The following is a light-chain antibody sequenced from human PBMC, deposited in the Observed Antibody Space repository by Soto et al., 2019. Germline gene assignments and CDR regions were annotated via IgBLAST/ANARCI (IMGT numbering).Light chain of an antibody. V-gene: IGKV1-5*03. CDR2: KAS. Sequence: HTTQSPSTLCASVGDRVSISFLASQSISSWLAWYQQKPGKAPKLLIYKASSLESGVPSRFSGSGSGTEFTPTISSLQPDDFATYYCQQYNSYSSTFGQGTKV. J-gene: IGKJ1*01. CDR1: QSISSW. CDR3: QQYNSYSST.